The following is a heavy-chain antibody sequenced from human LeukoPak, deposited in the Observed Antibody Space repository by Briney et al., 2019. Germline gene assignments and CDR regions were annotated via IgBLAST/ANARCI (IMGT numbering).Heavy chain of an antibody. D-gene: IGHD2-2*01. CDR3: AREGVVVPAAFDP. CDR2: IYYSGST. V-gene: IGHV4-59*01. J-gene: IGHJ5*02. CDR1: GCSISSYY. Sequence: PSETLSLTCTVSGCSISSYYWSWIRQPPGQELEWMGYIYYSGSTNYNPSLKRRVTISVDTSKTQFSLKLSSVTAADTAVYYCAREGVVVPAAFDPWGQGTLVTVSS.